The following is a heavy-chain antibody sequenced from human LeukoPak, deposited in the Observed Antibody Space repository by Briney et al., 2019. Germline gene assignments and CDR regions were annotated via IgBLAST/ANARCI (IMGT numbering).Heavy chain of an antibody. J-gene: IGHJ4*02. CDR2: ISGSGGST. CDR3: AKSYGSGSYPSYDY. CDR1: GFTFSSYG. D-gene: IGHD3-10*01. Sequence: PGGSLRLSCAASGFTFSSYGMSWVRQAPGKGLEWVSAISGSGGSTYYADSVKGRFTISRDNSKNTLYLQMNSLRAEDTAVYYCAKSYGSGSYPSYDYWGQGTLVTVSS. V-gene: IGHV3-23*01.